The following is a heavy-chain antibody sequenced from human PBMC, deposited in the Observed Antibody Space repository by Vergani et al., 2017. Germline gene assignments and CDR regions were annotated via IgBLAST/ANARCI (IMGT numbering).Heavy chain of an antibody. J-gene: IGHJ4*02. CDR3: ARSIVSRNPPDYFDN. CDR1: GGSLSGYY. V-gene: IGHV4-59*01. Sequence: QVQLQESGPGLVRPSETLSLTCTVSGGSLSGYYWNWIRQTPGEGLELIGYVEDSGYFNYNPSLKTRVSMSSDTSNNQFSLMLSSVPVADTAVYYCARSIVSRNPPDYFDNWGQGTLVTVSS. CDR2: VEDSGYF. D-gene: IGHD1-14*01.